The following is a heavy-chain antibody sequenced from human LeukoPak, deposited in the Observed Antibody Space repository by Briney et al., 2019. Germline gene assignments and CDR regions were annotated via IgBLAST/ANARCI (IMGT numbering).Heavy chain of an antibody. Sequence: GGSLRLSCAASGFTISTNYMSWVRQAPGKGLEWVAVISYDGSNKYYADSVKGRFTISRDNSKNTLYLQMNSLRAEDTAVYYCAKADGYSYGVYFDYWGQGTLVTVSS. CDR1: GFTISTNY. CDR2: ISYDGSNK. V-gene: IGHV3-30*18. D-gene: IGHD5-18*01. J-gene: IGHJ4*02. CDR3: AKADGYSYGVYFDY.